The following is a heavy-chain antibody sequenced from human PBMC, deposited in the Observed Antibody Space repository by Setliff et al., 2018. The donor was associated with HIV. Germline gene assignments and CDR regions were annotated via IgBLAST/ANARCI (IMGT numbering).Heavy chain of an antibody. J-gene: IGHJ5*02. D-gene: IGHD3-3*01. CDR2: IYTSGNSRYT. Sequence: SETLSLTCTVSGASVTNVLYYWSWLRQPAGKGLEWIGHIYTSGNSRYTNYNSSLESRVAISLDTSSNQFSLELSSVTAADTAVYHCAREREAWSAYDSWGQGTLVTVSS. V-gene: IGHV4-61*09. CDR1: GASVTNVLYY. CDR3: AREREAWSAYDS.